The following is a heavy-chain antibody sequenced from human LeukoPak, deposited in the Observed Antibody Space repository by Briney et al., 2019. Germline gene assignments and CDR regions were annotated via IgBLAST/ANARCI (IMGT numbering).Heavy chain of an antibody. Sequence: GGSLRLSCAAAGFTFSTCAMHWVRQAPGKGLEYVAAISGNGDSTYYANSVKGRFTISRDNSKNTLYLQMGSLRPEDMAVYYCAREVYAGNWFDPWGQGTLVTVSS. CDR2: ISGNGDST. V-gene: IGHV3-64*01. CDR3: AREVYAGNWFDP. CDR1: GFTFSTCA. J-gene: IGHJ5*02. D-gene: IGHD2-8*01.